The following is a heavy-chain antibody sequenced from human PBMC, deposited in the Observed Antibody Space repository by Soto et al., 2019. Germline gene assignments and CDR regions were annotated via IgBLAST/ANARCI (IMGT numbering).Heavy chain of an antibody. CDR1: GGTFSIHA. CDR2: IIPISGTT. D-gene: IGHD3-3*01. Sequence: SVKVSCKASGGTFSIHAIIWVRQAPGHGLEWMGGIIPISGTTYYTQKFQGRVTITADEPTSTAFMELSSLKSEDTAMYFCARDKGYHDFWSASHFYYCLDVWGQGTTVTVSS. J-gene: IGHJ6*02. CDR3: ARDKGYHDFWSASHFYYCLDV. V-gene: IGHV1-69*13.